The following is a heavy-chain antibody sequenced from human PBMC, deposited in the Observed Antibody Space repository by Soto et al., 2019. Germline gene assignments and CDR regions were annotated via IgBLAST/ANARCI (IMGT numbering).Heavy chain of an antibody. Sequence: EVQLVESGGGLVKLGGSLRLSCAASGFTFSNAWMSWVRQAPGKGLEWVGRIKSKTDGGTTDYAAPVKGRFTISRDDSKNTLYLQMNSLKTEDTAVYYCTTQYSSGWYVAFDIWGQGTMVTVSS. J-gene: IGHJ3*02. CDR1: GFTFSNAW. CDR3: TTQYSSGWYVAFDI. D-gene: IGHD6-19*01. V-gene: IGHV3-15*01. CDR2: IKSKTDGGTT.